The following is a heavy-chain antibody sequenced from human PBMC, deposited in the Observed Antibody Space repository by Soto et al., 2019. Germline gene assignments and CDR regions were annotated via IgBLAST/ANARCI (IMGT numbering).Heavy chain of an antibody. CDR3: ARHYSSGSRNWFDP. V-gene: IGHV4-39*01. J-gene: IGHJ5*02. D-gene: IGHD6-19*01. Sequence: QLQLQESGPGLVKPSETLSLTCSVSGGSINSSSYFWGWVRQPPGKGLEWIGSLYYSGSTYYNPSLRSRVTRSVDTSKNQFSLQLSSVTAADTAVFYCARHYSSGSRNWFDPWGQGTLVTVSS. CDR2: LYYSGST. CDR1: GGSINSSSYF.